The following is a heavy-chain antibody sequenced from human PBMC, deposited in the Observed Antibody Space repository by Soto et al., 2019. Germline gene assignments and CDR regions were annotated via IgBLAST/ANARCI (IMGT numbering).Heavy chain of an antibody. J-gene: IGHJ4*02. CDR3: ARRGVLPDY. D-gene: IGHD3-10*01. CDR1: GYTFTTYG. Sequence: QFQLVQSGAEVKKPGASVKVSCQASGYTFTTYGITWVRQAPGQGLEWMGWISADNGITGYKQKLQGRVTMNTDTTTNTADMELRSLTADDTAVYYCARRGVLPDYWGQGTLVTVSS. V-gene: IGHV1-18*01. CDR2: ISADNGIT.